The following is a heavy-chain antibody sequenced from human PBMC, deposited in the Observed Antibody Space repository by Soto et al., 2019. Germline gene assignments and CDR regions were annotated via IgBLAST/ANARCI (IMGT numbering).Heavy chain of an antibody. J-gene: IGHJ6*02. CDR1: AYTFTSYG. CDR2: ISAYNGNS. Sequence: QVQLVQSGAEVKKPEASVKVTCKASAYTFTSYGITWVRQAPGQGLEWVGWISAYNGNSNYAQKYEGRVTMTTDTSTSTAYMELSSLRSDDTAVYYCARIADCSTTSCSFPSRFHVRGYYYYYGLDVWGQGTTVTVSS. CDR3: ARIADCSTTSCSFPSRFHVRGYYYYYGLDV. D-gene: IGHD2-2*01. V-gene: IGHV1-18*04.